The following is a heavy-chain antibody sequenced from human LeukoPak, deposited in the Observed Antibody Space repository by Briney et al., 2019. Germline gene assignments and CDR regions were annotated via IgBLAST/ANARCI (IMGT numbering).Heavy chain of an antibody. CDR3: ARHADSSGLGDAFDI. CDR2: IYPGDSAT. D-gene: IGHD3-22*01. V-gene: IGHV5-51*01. CDR1: GYSFTSYW. Sequence: GESLKISCKASGYSFTSYWIAWVRQTPGKGLEWMGIIYPGDSATRYSPSFQGQVTISADKSISTAYLQWSSLKASDTAMYYCARHADSSGLGDAFDIWGHGTMVTASS. J-gene: IGHJ3*02.